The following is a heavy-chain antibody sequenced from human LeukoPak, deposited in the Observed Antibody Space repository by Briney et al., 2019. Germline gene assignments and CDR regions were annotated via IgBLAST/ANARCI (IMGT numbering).Heavy chain of an antibody. V-gene: IGHV6-1*01. J-gene: IGHJ4*02. CDR3: ARDQYSSGFYRFDY. D-gene: IGHD6-19*01. Sequence: SQTPSLTCAISGDSVSSNSAAWNWIRQSPSRGLEWLGRTYCSSKWYNDYAVSVNSRITINPDTSKNQLSLQLNSVTPEDSAVYYCARDQYSSGFYRFDYWGQGTLVRLST. CDR2: TYCSSKWYN. CDR1: GDSVSSNSAA.